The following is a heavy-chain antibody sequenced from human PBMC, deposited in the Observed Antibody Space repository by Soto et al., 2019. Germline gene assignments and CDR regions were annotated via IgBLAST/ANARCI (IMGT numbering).Heavy chain of an antibody. CDR2: IWYDGSNK. CDR1: GFTFSSYG. CDR3: ARGESGRNNNNYYGMDV. V-gene: IGHV3-33*01. Sequence: GGSLRLSCAASGFTFSSYGMAWVRQAPGKGLEWVAVIWYDGSNKYYADSVKGRFTISRDNSKNTLYLQINSLRAEDTAVYYCARGESGRNNNNYYGMDVWGQGSTVTVSS. D-gene: IGHD3-3*01. J-gene: IGHJ6*02.